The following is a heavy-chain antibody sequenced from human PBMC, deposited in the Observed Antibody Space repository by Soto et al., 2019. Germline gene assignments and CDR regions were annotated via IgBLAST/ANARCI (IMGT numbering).Heavy chain of an antibody. J-gene: IGHJ6*02. CDR3: AMLGGWSGGSSGMDV. Sequence: EVQLVESGGGLVQPGGSLRLSCAASGLIFSDYHMDWVRQAPGKGLEWVGRMRRKANSYTTEYAASVKGRFTISRDDSKNSLSLQMNSLKSEDTAVYYCAMLGGWSGGSSGMDVWGQGTTVTVSS. CDR2: MRRKANSYTT. D-gene: IGHD6-19*01. V-gene: IGHV3-72*01. CDR1: GLIFSDYH.